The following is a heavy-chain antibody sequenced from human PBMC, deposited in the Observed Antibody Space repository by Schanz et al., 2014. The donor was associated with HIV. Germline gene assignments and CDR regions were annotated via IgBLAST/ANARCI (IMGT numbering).Heavy chain of an antibody. D-gene: IGHD1-26*01. CDR2: ISSSGRSI. CDR1: GFMFNNYA. J-gene: IGHJ4*02. V-gene: IGHV3-23*01. CDR3: ARRGNQSPTKGGCVDY. Sequence: EVQLLQSGGALVQPGGSLKLSGTASGFMFNNYAMAWVRQAPGKGLEWVSTISSSGRSIFYTDPVKGRFTISRDNSKNTLYLQMKRLRVEDTALYYCARRGNQSPTKGGCVDYWGQGVLVTVSS.